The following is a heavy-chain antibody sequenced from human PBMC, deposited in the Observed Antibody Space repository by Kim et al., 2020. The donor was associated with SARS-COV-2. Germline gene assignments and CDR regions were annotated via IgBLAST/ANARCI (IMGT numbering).Heavy chain of an antibody. D-gene: IGHD3-10*01. J-gene: IGHJ6*02. CDR3: ARDSRSYYGSGSMDV. Sequence: SETLSLTCTVSGGSISSFYWSWIRQPPGKGLEWIGYIYDSGSTNYNPSLKSRVTISVDTSKNQFSLKLSSVTAADTAVYYCARDSRSYYGSGSMDVWGQGTTVTVSS. CDR2: IYDSGST. CDR1: GGSISSFY. V-gene: IGHV4-59*13.